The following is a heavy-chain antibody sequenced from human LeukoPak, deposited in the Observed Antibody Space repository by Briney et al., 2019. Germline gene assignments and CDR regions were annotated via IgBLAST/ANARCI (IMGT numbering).Heavy chain of an antibody. CDR3: ARPALSGWRNWFDP. D-gene: IGHD5-24*01. J-gene: IGHJ5*02. CDR1: TFTFSDYS. V-gene: IGHV4-34*01. CDR2: INHSGST. Sequence: GSLRHSCAASTFTFSDYSMNWVRQTPGKGLEWIGEINHSGSTNCNPCLKSRVTISVDTSKNQFSLKLSSVTAADTAVYYRARPALSGWRNWFDPWGQGTLVTVSS.